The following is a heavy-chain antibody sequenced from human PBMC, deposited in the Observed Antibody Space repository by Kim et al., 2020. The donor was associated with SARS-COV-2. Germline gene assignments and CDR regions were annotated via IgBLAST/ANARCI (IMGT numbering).Heavy chain of an antibody. Sequence: GGSLRLSCAASGFTFSSHWMNWVRQAPGKGLEWVANINQDGSEKYYVDSVKGQFTISRDNAKNSLYLQMNSLRADDTALYYCARTLMTTVTIADWFFDLWGRGTLVTVSS. D-gene: IGHD4-17*01. CDR1: GFTFSSHW. V-gene: IGHV3-7*01. CDR3: ARTLMTTVTIADWFFDL. CDR2: INQDGSEK. J-gene: IGHJ2*01.